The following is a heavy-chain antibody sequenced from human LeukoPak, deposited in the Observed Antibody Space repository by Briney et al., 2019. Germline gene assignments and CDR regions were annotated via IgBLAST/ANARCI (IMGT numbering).Heavy chain of an antibody. J-gene: IGHJ4*02. CDR1: GGTFSSYA. Sequence: ASVKVSCKASGGTFSSYAISWVRQAPGQGLEWMGGIIPIFGTANYAQKFQGRVTITADESTSTAYMELSSLRSEGTAVYYCARATYYYDSSGYYYVFDYWGQGTLVTVSS. CDR3: ARATYYYDSSGYYYVFDY. D-gene: IGHD3-22*01. CDR2: IIPIFGTA. V-gene: IGHV1-69*13.